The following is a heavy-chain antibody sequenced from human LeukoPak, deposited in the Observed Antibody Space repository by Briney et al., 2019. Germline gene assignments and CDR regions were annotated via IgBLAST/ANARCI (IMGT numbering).Heavy chain of an antibody. Sequence: SETLSLTCSVSGGSITSYYWSWIRQPPGKGLEWIGHVSDGGRTNYSPSLRSRVSISVDTSKNQFSLKLNSVTAADAAVYFCARASTTFDDWGQGTLVTVSS. CDR3: ARASTTFDD. J-gene: IGHJ4*02. CDR1: GGSITSYY. D-gene: IGHD1-14*01. CDR2: VSDGGRT. V-gene: IGHV4-59*01.